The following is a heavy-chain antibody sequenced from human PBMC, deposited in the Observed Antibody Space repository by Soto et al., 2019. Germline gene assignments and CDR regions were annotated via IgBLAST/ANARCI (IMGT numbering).Heavy chain of an antibody. Sequence: QMQLVQSGAEVKERGSSVKISCKTSGGTFNTYALTWVRQAPGQGLEWIGGIIPIFGIKNVAQRFQGRVTMTADESLTTASMEMTSLRSDDTAVYYCAKEAGDHWGQGTLVTVSS. D-gene: IGHD3-10*01. V-gene: IGHV1-69*01. J-gene: IGHJ4*02. CDR3: AKEAGDH. CDR2: IIPIFGIK. CDR1: GGTFNTYA.